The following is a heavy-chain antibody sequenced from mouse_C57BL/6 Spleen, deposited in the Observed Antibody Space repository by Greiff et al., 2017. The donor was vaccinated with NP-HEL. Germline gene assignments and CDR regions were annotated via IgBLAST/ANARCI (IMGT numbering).Heavy chain of an antibody. D-gene: IGHD3-2*02. CDR1: GFNIKDYY. CDR2: IDPEDGEN. Sequence: EVQLQQSGAELVKPGASVKLSCTASGFNIKDYYMHWVKQRTEQGLEWIGRIDPEDGENKYAPKFQGKATKTADTSSNTAYLQLSSLTSEDTAVYYCARGSSGNFDYWGQGTTLTVSS. V-gene: IGHV14-2*01. J-gene: IGHJ2*01. CDR3: ARGSSGNFDY.